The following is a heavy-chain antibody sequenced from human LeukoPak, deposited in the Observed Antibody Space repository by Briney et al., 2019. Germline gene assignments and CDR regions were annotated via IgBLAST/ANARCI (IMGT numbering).Heavy chain of an antibody. V-gene: IGHV3-23*01. CDR1: AFTFSIYA. CDR3: AKDRPNYYGSNGHYYRRDGDY. Sequence: GGSLRLSCAASAFTFSIYAMSWVRQAPGKGLEWVSSITSAGENTFYTGSVKGRFTISRDNSRNTLYLQMNSLRAEDTAIYYCAKDRPNYYGSNGHYYRRDGDYWGQGTLVTVSP. D-gene: IGHD3-22*01. J-gene: IGHJ4*02. CDR2: ITSAGENT.